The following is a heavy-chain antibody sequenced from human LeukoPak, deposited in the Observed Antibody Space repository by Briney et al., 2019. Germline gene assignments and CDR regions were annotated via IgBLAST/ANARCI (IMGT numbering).Heavy chain of an antibody. J-gene: IGHJ4*02. V-gene: IGHV4-4*07. CDR3: AKEGGD. CDR2: IHTSGST. Sequence: SETLSLTCTVSGGSISRYYWSWIRQPAGKGLEWIGRIHTSGSTIYDPSLKSRVTMSVDTSKNQFSLELSSVTAADTAVYYCAKEGGDWGQGTLVTVSS. CDR1: GGSISRYY.